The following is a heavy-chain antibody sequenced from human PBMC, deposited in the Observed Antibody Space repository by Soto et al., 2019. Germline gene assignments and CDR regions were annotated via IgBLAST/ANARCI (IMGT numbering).Heavy chain of an antibody. D-gene: IGHD1-26*01. V-gene: IGHV1-69*01. Sequence: QVQLVQSGAEVQKPGSSVKVSCKASGGTFSSYAISWVRQAPGQGLEWMGGIIPIFGTAKYAQKFQGRVTITAHQSTSTAYMDLRSLRSEDTAVYYCARARDYIVGATLRYYYGMDVWGQGTTVTVSS. CDR1: GGTFSSYA. J-gene: IGHJ6*02. CDR3: ARARDYIVGATLRYYYGMDV. CDR2: IIPIFGTA.